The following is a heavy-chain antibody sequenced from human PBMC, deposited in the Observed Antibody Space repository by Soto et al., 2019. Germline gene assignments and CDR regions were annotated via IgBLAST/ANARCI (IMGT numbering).Heavy chain of an antibody. CDR1: GFTFSSYA. V-gene: IGHV3-30-3*01. Sequence: QVQLVESGGGVVQPGRSLRLSCAASGFTFSSYAMHWVRQAPGKGLECVAVISYDGSNKYYADSVKGRFTISRDNSKNTLYLQMNSLIAEDTAVYYCERALLVQGYCSGGSCYPRPSYYYGMDVWGQGTTVTVSS. D-gene: IGHD2-15*01. CDR2: ISYDGSNK. CDR3: ERALLVQGYCSGGSCYPRPSYYYGMDV. J-gene: IGHJ6*02.